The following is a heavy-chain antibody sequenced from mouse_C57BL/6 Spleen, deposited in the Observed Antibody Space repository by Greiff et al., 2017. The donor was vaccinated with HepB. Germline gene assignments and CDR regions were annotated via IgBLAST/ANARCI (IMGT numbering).Heavy chain of an antibody. D-gene: IGHD4-1*01. CDR2: ISDGGSYT. V-gene: IGHV5-4*01. Sequence: EVNVVESGGGLVKPGGSLKLSCAASGFTFSSYAMSWVRQTPEKRLEWVATISDGGSYTYYPDNVKGRFTISRDNAKNNLYLQMSHLKSEDTAMYYCAREGNWSVDYWGQGTTLTVSS. J-gene: IGHJ2*01. CDR3: AREGNWSVDY. CDR1: GFTFSSYA.